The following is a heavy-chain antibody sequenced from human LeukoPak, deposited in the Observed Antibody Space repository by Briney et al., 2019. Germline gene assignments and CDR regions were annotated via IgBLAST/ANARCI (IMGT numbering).Heavy chain of an antibody. V-gene: IGHV3-23*01. CDR1: GFTFSSSA. J-gene: IGHJ4*02. CDR3: AKQLGYCSDGSCYFPY. D-gene: IGHD2-15*01. CDR2: ISNNGGYT. Sequence: GGSLRLSCAASGFTFSSSAMSWVRRAPGKGLEWVSAISNNGGYTYYADSVQGRFTISRDNSKSTLCLQMNSLRAEDTAVYYCAKQLGYCSDGSCYFPYWGQGTLVTISS.